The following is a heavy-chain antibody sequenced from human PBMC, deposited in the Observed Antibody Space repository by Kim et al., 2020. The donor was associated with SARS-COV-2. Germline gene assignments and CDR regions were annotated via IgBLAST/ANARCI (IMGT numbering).Heavy chain of an antibody. CDR2: IYYAGDT. CDR1: GGSVSDPTYY. Sequence: SETLSLTCAVSGGSVSDPTYYWGWIRQPPGKGLEWIGSIYYAGDTFYNPSLKSRVTISVDMSKNQFSLKRSSVTAADTAVYYCARVKGRYCGGDCYFAFEIWGQGTMATVSS. J-gene: IGHJ3*02. V-gene: IGHV4-39*07. D-gene: IGHD2-21*02. CDR3: ARVKGRYCGGDCYFAFEI.